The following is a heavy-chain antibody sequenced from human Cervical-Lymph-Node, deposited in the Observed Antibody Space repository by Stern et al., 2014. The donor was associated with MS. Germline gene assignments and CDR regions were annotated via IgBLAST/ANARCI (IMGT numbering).Heavy chain of an antibody. CDR3: ALLATPTDY. Sequence: VQLMQSGGALVQPGGSLRLSCVASGFTFTSYAINWVRQAPGKGLQWVSAIVASGNRTYYTDSVKGRFTISRDNSKNTVYLAMNSLSSEDTAIYFCALLATPTDYWGQGTLVTVSP. J-gene: IGHJ4*02. V-gene: IGHV3-23*01. CDR1: GFTFTSYA. CDR2: IVASGNRT. D-gene: IGHD2-15*01.